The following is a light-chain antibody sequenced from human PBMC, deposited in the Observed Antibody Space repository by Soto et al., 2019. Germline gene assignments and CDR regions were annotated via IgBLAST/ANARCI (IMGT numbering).Light chain of an antibody. CDR2: EGS. V-gene: IGLV2-23*01. J-gene: IGLJ2*01. CDR1: SSEVGGYNF. Sequence: QSALTQPASVSGSPGLSITISCTGTSSEVGGYNFVSWYQQHPGKAPKVMIYEGSKRPSGVSNRFSGSKSGNTASLTISGLQAEDEADYYCCSYAGSSPPVVFGGGTNLTVL. CDR3: CSYAGSSPPVV.